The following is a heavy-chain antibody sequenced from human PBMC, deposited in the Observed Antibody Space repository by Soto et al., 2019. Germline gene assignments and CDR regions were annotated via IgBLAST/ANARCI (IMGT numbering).Heavy chain of an antibody. Sequence: ASVKVSCKASGYTFTGYYMHWVRQAPGQGFEWMGWIKPNSGGTNYAQKFQGWVTMTRDTSISTAYMELSRLRSDDTAVYYCARAYYYDSSGYYSFVIWGQGTMVNVSS. V-gene: IGHV1-2*04. CDR3: ARAYYYDSSGYYSFVI. CDR2: IKPNSGGT. CDR1: GYTFTGYY. J-gene: IGHJ3*02. D-gene: IGHD3-22*01.